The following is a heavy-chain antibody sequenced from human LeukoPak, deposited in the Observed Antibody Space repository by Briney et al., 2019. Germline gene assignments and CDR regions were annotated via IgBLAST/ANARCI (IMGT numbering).Heavy chain of an antibody. V-gene: IGHV1-18*01. CDR2: ISAYNGNT. Sequence: ASVKVSCKASGYTFTSYGISWVRQVPGQGLEWMGWISAYNGNTNYAQKLQGGVTMTTDTSTSTAYMELRSLRSDDTAVYYCARDESSRVMTTVTTYDYWGQGTLVTVSS. J-gene: IGHJ4*02. CDR1: GYTFTSYG. CDR3: ARDESSRVMTTVTTYDY. D-gene: IGHD4-17*01.